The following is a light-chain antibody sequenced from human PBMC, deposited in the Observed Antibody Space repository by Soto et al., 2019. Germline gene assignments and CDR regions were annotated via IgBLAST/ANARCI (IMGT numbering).Light chain of an antibody. CDR3: SSYTGSSTNTVV. J-gene: IGLJ2*01. V-gene: IGLV2-14*01. Sequence: QSVLTQPASVSGSPGQSITISCTGTSSDVGKYNYVSWYQQHPAKAPKLMIFEVSNRPSGVSNRFSGSTSGNTASLTISGLQAEEEADYYCSSYTGSSTNTVVFGGGTKLTVL. CDR2: EVS. CDR1: SSDVGKYNY.